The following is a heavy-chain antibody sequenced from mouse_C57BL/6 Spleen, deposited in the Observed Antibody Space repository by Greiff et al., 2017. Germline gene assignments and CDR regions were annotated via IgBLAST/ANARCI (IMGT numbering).Heavy chain of an antibody. CDR1: GYTFTSYW. Sequence: QVQLQQPGAELVKPGASVKMSCKASGYTFTSYWITWVKQRPGQGLEWIGDIYPGSGSTNYNEKFKSKATLTVDTSSSTAYMQLSSLTSEDSAVYDCARRWLRRGDAMDYWGQGTSVTVSA. J-gene: IGHJ4*01. D-gene: IGHD2-2*01. CDR3: ARRWLRRGDAMDY. V-gene: IGHV1-55*01. CDR2: IYPGSGST.